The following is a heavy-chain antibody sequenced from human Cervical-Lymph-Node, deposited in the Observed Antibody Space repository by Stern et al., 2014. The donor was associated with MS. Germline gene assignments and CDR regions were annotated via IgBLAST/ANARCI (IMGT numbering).Heavy chain of an antibody. V-gene: IGHV4-59*01. J-gene: IGHJ6*02. CDR1: GGFISSYY. CDR3: TRAADLYYYYGMDV. CDR2: VFYTGST. Sequence: QLQLQESGPGLVKPSETLSLTCTVSGGFISSYYWSWIRPPPGKALEWIGNVFYTGSTNYNPSLKSRVTISLDTSKNQVSLNLNSVTTADTAVYYCTRAADLYYYYGMDVWGQGTTVIVSS.